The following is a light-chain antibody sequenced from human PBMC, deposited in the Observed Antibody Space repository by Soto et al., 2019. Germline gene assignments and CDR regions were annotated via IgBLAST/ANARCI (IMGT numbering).Light chain of an antibody. CDR1: QSVNSNY. CDR3: QQYGGSPWT. J-gene: IGKJ1*01. CDR2: AAS. V-gene: IGKV3-20*01. Sequence: SXGRTATRSXXXSQSVNSNYLAWYQQKPGQAPRLLIYAASSRAAGFPDRFSGSGSETDFTLTISRLEPEDFAVYYCQQYGGSPWTFGQGTKVDIK.